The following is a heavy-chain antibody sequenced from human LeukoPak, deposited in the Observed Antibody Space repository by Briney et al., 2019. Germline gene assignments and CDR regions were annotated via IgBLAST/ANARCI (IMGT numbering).Heavy chain of an antibody. CDR1: GGSISSYY. CDR2: IYYSGST. Sequence: TSETLSLTCTVSGGSISSYYWSWIRQPPGKGLEWIGYIYYSGSTNYNPSLKSRVTISVDTSKNQFSLKLSSVTAADTAVYYGARFWSGWPQNWFDPSGQGNLVTVSS. V-gene: IGHV4-59*01. D-gene: IGHD2-15*01. J-gene: IGHJ5*02. CDR3: ARFWSGWPQNWFDP.